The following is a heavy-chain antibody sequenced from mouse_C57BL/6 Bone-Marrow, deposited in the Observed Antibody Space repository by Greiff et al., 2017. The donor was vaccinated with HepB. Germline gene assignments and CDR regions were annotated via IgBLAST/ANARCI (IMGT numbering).Heavy chain of an antibody. Sequence: VKLVESGAELARPGASVKLSCKASGYTFTSYGISWVKQRTGQGLEWIGEIYPRSGNTYYNEKFKGKATLTADKSSSTAYMEIRSLTSEDSAVYFCARDPHYYGSSPNVWGTGTTVTVSS. CDR1: GYTFTSYG. CDR3: ARDPHYYGSSPNV. D-gene: IGHD1-1*01. J-gene: IGHJ1*03. CDR2: IYPRSGNT. V-gene: IGHV1-81*01.